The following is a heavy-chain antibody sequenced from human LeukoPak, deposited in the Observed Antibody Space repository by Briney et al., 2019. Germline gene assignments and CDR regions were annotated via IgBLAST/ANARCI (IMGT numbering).Heavy chain of an antibody. CDR3: AKDGSWGDYQFYFYMHV. CDR1: GFNLTDYW. D-gene: IGHD2-2*01. J-gene: IGHJ6*03. CDR2: ISGSGYDT. V-gene: IGHV3-23*01. Sequence: GGSLRLSCAASGFNLTDYWMSWVREGPGKGLGWGSGISGSGYDTYYADSVKGRFTISRDNSKNTLYIEMNSLRAEDTALYFCAKDGSWGDYQFYFYMHVWGKGTTVTVSS.